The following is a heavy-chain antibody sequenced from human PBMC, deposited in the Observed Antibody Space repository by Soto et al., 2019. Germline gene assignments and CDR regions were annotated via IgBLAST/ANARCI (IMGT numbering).Heavy chain of an antibody. D-gene: IGHD3-22*01. CDR2: ISGSGGST. CDR3: AKDVYYYDSSGYPYFDY. CDR1: GFTFSSYA. V-gene: IGHV3-23*01. Sequence: GGSLRLSCAASGFTFSSYAMSWVRQAPGKGLEWVSAISGSGGSTYYADSVKGRFTISRDNSKNTLYLQMNSLRAEDTAVYYCAKDVYYYDSSGYPYFDYWGQGTLVTVSS. J-gene: IGHJ4*02.